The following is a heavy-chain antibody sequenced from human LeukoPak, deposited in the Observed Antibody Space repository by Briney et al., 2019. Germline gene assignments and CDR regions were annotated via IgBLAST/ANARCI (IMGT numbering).Heavy chain of an antibody. CDR2: IIPIFGTA. Sequence: SVKVSCKASGGTFSSYAISWVRQAPGQGLEWMGGIIPIFGTANYAQKFQGRVTITADESTSTAYMELSSLRSEDTAVYYCARLILRFLERAQEYYYYGMDVWGQGTTVTVSS. J-gene: IGHJ6*02. D-gene: IGHD3-3*01. CDR3: ARLILRFLERAQEYYYYGMDV. V-gene: IGHV1-69*13. CDR1: GGTFSSYA.